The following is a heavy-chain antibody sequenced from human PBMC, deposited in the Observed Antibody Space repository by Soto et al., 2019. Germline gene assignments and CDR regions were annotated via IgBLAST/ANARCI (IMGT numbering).Heavy chain of an antibody. CDR2: ISSSSRTI. J-gene: IGHJ4*02. Sequence: EVQLVDSGGGLVQPGGSLRLSCAASGFTFSSYTMNWVRQAPGKGLEWISYISSSSRTICYADSVKGRFTISRDNAQNSLYLQMTSLRDEDTAVYYCATVPTRALDYWGQGTLVTVSS. V-gene: IGHV3-48*02. CDR3: ATVPTRALDY. D-gene: IGHD1-26*01. CDR1: GFTFSSYT.